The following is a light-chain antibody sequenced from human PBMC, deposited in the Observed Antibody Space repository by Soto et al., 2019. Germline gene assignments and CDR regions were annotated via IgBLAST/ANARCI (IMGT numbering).Light chain of an antibody. CDR3: QVWDSSSDHPLYV. J-gene: IGLJ1*01. CDR1: NIGSKS. CDR2: DDS. Sequence: SYELTQPPSVSVAPGQTARITCGGNNIGSKSVHWYQHKPGQAPVLVVYDDSDRPSGIPERFSGSNSGNTATLTISRVEAGDEADYYCQVWDSSSDHPLYVFGTGTKVTVL. V-gene: IGLV3-21*02.